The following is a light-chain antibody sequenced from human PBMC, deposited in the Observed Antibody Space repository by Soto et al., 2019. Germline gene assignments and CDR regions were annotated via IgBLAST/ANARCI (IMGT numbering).Light chain of an antibody. CDR1: QSVSNN. Sequence: EIVMTQSPATLSVSPGERATLSCRASQSVSNNLAWYQQKPGQAPRLLIYGASTRATGTPARFRGSGSGTEFTLTISGLQSEDFAVYYCQQYNNWPYTFGQGTKLEIK. J-gene: IGKJ2*01. CDR3: QQYNNWPYT. CDR2: GAS. V-gene: IGKV3-15*01.